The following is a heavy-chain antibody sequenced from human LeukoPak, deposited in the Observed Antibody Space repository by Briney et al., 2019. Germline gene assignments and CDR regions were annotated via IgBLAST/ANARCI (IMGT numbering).Heavy chain of an antibody. CDR3: ARYDWGYYKYYGLDV. CDR2: IYYSGST. D-gene: IGHD3-16*01. J-gene: IGHJ6*02. CDR1: GDSISSYY. V-gene: IGHV4-59*12. Sequence: SETLSLTCTVSGDSISSYYWSWIRQPPGRGLEWIGYIYYSGSTNYNPSLKSRVIMSADTYKNQLYLTLISVTAADTAVYYCARYDWGYYKYYGLDVWGQGTTVTVSS.